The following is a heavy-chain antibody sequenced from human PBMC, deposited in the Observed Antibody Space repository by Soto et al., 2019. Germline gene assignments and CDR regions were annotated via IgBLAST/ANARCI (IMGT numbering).Heavy chain of an antibody. J-gene: IGHJ6*02. CDR2: IIPIFGTA. D-gene: IGHD6-19*01. CDR3: AREGLWGGGWSPDTPYYYYYYGMDV. CDR1: GGTFSSYA. V-gene: IGHV1-69*01. Sequence: QVQLVQSGAEVKKPGSSVNVSCTASGGTFSSYAISWVRQAPGQGLEWMGGIIPIFGTANYAQKFQGRVTITADESTRTAYMERSSLRSEDTAVYYCAREGLWGGGWSPDTPYYYYYYGMDVWGQGTTVTVSS.